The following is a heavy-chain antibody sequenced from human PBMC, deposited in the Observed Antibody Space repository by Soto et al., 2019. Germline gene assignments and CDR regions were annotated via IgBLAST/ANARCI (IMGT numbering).Heavy chain of an antibody. J-gene: IGHJ4*02. D-gene: IGHD3-22*01. CDR3: AKDFYYDSSGPFDY. Sequence: GGALRLSCAGSGFTFSTFGMHWVRQAPGKGLEWVSAIRGSGGSTYYADSVKGRFTISRDNSKNTLYLQMNSLRAEDTAVYYCAKDFYYDSSGPFDYWGQGTLVSVSS. CDR2: IRGSGGST. CDR1: GFTFSTFG. V-gene: IGHV3-23*01.